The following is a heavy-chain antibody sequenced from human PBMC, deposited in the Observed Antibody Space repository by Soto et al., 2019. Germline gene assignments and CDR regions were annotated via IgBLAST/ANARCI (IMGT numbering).Heavy chain of an antibody. CDR3: ARDYRLHTNYGMDV. D-gene: IGHD3-3*01. CDR1: GFTFSSYE. Sequence: GGSLRLSCAASGFTFSSYEMNWVRQAPGKGLEWVSYISSSGSTIYYADSVKGRFTISRDNAKNSLYLQMNSLRAEDTAVYYCARDYRLHTNYGMDVGGQGTTDTVS. V-gene: IGHV3-48*03. J-gene: IGHJ6*02. CDR2: ISSSGSTI.